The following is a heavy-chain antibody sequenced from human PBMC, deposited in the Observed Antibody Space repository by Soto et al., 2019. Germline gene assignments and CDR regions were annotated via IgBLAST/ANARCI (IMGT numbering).Heavy chain of an antibody. CDR2: MNPNSGNT. CDR3: AIGGGIVVVTAPNHL. D-gene: IGHD2-21*02. CDR1: GYTFTSYD. J-gene: IGHJ5*02. Sequence: GASVKVSCKASGYTFTSYDINWVRQATGQGLEWMGWMNPNSGNTGYAQKFQGRVTMTRNTSISTAYMELSSLRSEDTAVYYCAIGGGIVVVTAPNHLWGQGILVTVSS. V-gene: IGHV1-8*01.